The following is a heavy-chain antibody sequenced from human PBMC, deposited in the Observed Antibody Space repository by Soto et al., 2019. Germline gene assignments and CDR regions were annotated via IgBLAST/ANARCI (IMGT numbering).Heavy chain of an antibody. D-gene: IGHD1-1*01. J-gene: IGHJ4*02. V-gene: IGHV1-2*02. CDR1: GYTFTGYY. Sequence: EASVNVSCKSSGYTFTGYYIHWVRQAPGQGLEWMGWINPNSGGTNYAQKFQGRVTMTRDTSISTAYMELSRLRSDDTAVYYCARVSYNWNDSPEYYFDYWGQGTLVTVSS. CDR2: INPNSGGT. CDR3: ARVSYNWNDSPEYYFDY.